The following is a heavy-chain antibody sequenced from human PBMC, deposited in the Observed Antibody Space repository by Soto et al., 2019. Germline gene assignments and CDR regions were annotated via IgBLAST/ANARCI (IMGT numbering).Heavy chain of an antibody. CDR1: GFTFSNSW. V-gene: IGHV3-74*01. D-gene: IGHD3-3*01. CDR2: ISSDGSST. CDR3: GRDWSGHRYVAYYYHNMDG. Sequence: EVQLVESGGGLVQPGGSLRLSCAASGFTFSNSWMHWVRQVPGKGLVWVSRISSDGSSTNYSYSVKGRFTISRDNAKNTLYLKMNSLRAEDTAVYYCGRDWSGHRYVAYYYHNMDGWGKGTTVTVSS. J-gene: IGHJ6*03.